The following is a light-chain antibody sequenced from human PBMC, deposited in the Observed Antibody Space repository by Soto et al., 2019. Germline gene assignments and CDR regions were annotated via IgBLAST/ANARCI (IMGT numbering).Light chain of an antibody. CDR1: SSDGGTYNL. V-gene: IGLV2-23*03. CDR3: CSYAGSSTFEV. CDR2: EGS. J-gene: IGLJ2*01. Sequence: QSALTQPASVSGSPGQSITISCTGSSSDGGTYNLVSWYQQHPGKAPKLMIYEGSKRPSGVSNRFSGSKSGNTASLTIFGLQAEDEADYYCCSYAGSSTFEVFGGGTKLTVL.